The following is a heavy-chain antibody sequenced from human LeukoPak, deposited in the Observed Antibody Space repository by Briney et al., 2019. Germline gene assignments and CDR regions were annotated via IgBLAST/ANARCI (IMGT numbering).Heavy chain of an antibody. J-gene: IGHJ4*02. V-gene: IGHV1-18*01. Sequence: ASVKVSCKASGYTFTSYGISWVRQAPGQGLEWMGWISAYNGNTNYAQKLQGRVTMTTDTSTSTAYMELRSLRSDDTAVYYCARDTHVVVVTPFDYWGQGTLVTVSS. CDR3: ARDTHVVVVTPFDY. D-gene: IGHD3-22*01. CDR2: ISAYNGNT. CDR1: GYTFTSYG.